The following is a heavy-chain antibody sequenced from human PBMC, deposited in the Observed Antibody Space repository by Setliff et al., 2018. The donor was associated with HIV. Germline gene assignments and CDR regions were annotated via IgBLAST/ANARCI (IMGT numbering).Heavy chain of an antibody. J-gene: IGHJ3*01. CDR2: IAHDGSTQ. V-gene: IGHV3-30*03. D-gene: IGHD2-2*01. CDR3: ARGHRTSDAFDV. Sequence: LRLSCAASGITFSTNAMHWVRQVPGKGLQWVAVIAHDGSTQYYADSVLGRFTISRDNSKNTLDLQMNSLRVDDTAIYYCARGHRTSDAFDVWGQGTMVTVSS. CDR1: GITFSTNA.